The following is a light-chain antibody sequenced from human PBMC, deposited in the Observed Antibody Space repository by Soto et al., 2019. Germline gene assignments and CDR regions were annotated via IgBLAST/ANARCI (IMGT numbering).Light chain of an antibody. CDR2: HVS. CDR3: TSFKSDNLYV. Sequence: QSVLARPPAVSGAPVQRVNISFTGTSSYFGGYNYVSWDQQYPGKVPKLLIYHVSNRPSGVSNRFSGSKSDNTASLTISRLQAEDEADYFCTSFKSDNLYVCGAGTHVPV. V-gene: IGLV2-14*03. J-gene: IGLJ1*01. CDR1: SSYFGGYNY.